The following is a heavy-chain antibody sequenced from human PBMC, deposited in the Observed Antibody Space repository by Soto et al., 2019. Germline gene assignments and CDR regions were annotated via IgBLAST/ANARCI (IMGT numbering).Heavy chain of an antibody. CDR2: IYYSGST. CDR3: ARHSSSWRFDY. J-gene: IGHJ4*02. CDR1: GGSISSSSYY. V-gene: IGHV4-39*01. D-gene: IGHD6-13*01. Sequence: KTSETLSLTCTVSGGSISSSSYYWGWIRQPPGKGLEWIGSIYYSGSTYYNPSLKSRVTISVDTSKNQFSLKLSSVTAADTAVYYCARHSSSWRFDYWGQGTLVTVSS.